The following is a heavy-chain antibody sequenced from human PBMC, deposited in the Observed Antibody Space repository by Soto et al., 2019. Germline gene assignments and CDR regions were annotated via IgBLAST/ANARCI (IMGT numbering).Heavy chain of an antibody. CDR1: GFTFSTYG. CDR3: ARTNDYNWGINWVDY. D-gene: IGHD7-27*01. CDR2: ISYNGGST. J-gene: IGHJ4*02. V-gene: IGHV3-23*01. Sequence: EVQLLESGGGLERPGGSLRLSCAASGFTFSTYGMTWVRQAPGKGLEWVSGISYNGGSTYYADSVKGRFTISRDNSKNTLYMHMNNLRAEDPAVYYCARTNDYNWGINWVDYWGQGTLVTVSS.